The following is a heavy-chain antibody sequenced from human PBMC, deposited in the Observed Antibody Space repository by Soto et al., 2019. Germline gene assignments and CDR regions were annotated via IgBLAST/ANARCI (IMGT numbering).Heavy chain of an antibody. CDR2: ISSSGSTI. Sequence: PGGSLRLSCAASGFTFSDYYMSWIRQAPGKGLEWVSYISSSGSTIYYADSVKGRFTISRDNAKNSLYLQMNSLRAEDTAVYYCARVYPPAEIFGVVTYPEPLFAYWGQGTLVTVSS. D-gene: IGHD3-3*01. V-gene: IGHV3-11*01. J-gene: IGHJ4*02. CDR3: ARVYPPAEIFGVVTYPEPLFAY. CDR1: GFTFSDYY.